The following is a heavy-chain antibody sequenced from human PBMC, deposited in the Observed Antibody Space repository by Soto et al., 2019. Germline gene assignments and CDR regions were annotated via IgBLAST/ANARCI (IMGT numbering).Heavy chain of an antibody. Sequence: SLTCTVSGGSISSSSYYWGWIRQPPGKGLEWIGSIYYSGSTYYNPSLKSRVTISVDTSKNQFSLKLSSVTAADTAVYYCARHLGTTYYYYGMDVWGQGTTVTVSS. CDR3: ARHLGTTYYYYGMDV. J-gene: IGHJ6*02. V-gene: IGHV4-39*01. D-gene: IGHD1-1*01. CDR1: GGSISSSSYY. CDR2: IYYSGST.